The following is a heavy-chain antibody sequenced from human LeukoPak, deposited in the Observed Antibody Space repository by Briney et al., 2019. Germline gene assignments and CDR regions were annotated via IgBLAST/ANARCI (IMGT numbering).Heavy chain of an antibody. CDR3: ARDRATYYYDSSGYYYVRSDAFDI. J-gene: IGHJ3*02. V-gene: IGHV4-4*07. Sequence: SETLSLTCTVSGGSISSYYWSWIRQPAGKGLEWIGHIYTSGTTNYNPSLKSRVTMSVDTSKSQFSLKLSSVTAADTAVYYCARDRATYYYDSSGYYYVRSDAFDIWGQGTMVTVSS. CDR2: IYTSGTT. CDR1: GGSISSYY. D-gene: IGHD3-22*01.